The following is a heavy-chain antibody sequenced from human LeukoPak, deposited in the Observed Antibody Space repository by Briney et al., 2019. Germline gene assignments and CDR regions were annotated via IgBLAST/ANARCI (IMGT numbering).Heavy chain of an antibody. V-gene: IGHV1-2*02. Sequence: ASVKVSCKASGYTFTDYYMRWVRQAPGQGLEWMGWINPDSGVTNFAERFQGGVTMTRDTSISTAYMELSRLRSDDTAVYYCARELPNYYGSGSGAFDVWGQGTMVTVSS. J-gene: IGHJ3*01. CDR1: GYTFTDYY. CDR3: ARELPNYYGSGSGAFDV. D-gene: IGHD3-10*01. CDR2: INPDSGVT.